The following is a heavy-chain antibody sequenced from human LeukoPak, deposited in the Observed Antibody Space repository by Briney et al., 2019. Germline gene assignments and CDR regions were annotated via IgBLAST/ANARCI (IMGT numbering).Heavy chain of an antibody. D-gene: IGHD6-13*01. CDR1: GYTFTSYY. V-gene: IGHV1-46*01. CDR2: INPSGGST. Sequence: ASVKVSCKASGYTFTSYYMHWVRQAPGQGLEWMGIINPSGGSTSYAQKFQGRVTMTRDTSTSTVYMELSSLRSEDTAVYYCARVISPAIAAAGFDYWGQGTLVTVSS. CDR3: ARVISPAIAAAGFDY. J-gene: IGHJ4*02.